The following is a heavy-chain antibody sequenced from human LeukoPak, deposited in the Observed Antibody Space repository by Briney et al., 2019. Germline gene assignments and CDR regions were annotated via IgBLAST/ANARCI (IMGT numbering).Heavy chain of an antibody. Sequence: PSETLSLTCAVYGGSFSGYYWSWIRQPPGKGLEWIGEINHGGSTNYNPSLKSRVTISVDTSKNQFSLKLSSVTAADTAVYYCARGITIFGVVIRSKGIWFDPWGQGTLVTVSS. V-gene: IGHV4-34*01. J-gene: IGHJ5*02. CDR1: GGSFSGYY. D-gene: IGHD3-3*01. CDR2: INHGGST. CDR3: ARGITIFGVVIRSKGIWFDP.